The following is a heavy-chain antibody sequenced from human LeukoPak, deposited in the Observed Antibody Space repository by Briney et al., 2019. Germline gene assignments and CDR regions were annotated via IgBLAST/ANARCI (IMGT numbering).Heavy chain of an antibody. CDR2: IRYDGSNK. D-gene: IGHD2-21*02. J-gene: IGHJ6*03. CDR3: AREGSYCGGDCYYYYYYMDV. CDR1: GFILSSYG. V-gene: IGHV3-30*02. Sequence: GGSLRLSCVASGFILSSYGMHWVRQAPGKGLDWVAFIRYDGSNKYYADSVKGRFTISRDNSKNTLYLQMNSLRSDDTAVYYCAREGSYCGGDCYYYYYYMDVWGKGTTVTISS.